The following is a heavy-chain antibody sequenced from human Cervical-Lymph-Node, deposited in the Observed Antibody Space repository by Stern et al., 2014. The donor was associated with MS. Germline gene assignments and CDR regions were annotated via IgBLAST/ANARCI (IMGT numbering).Heavy chain of an antibody. D-gene: IGHD2-8*02. CDR2: VFYSGFT. J-gene: IGHJ3*02. CDR3: ARPVVSRPDGSDAFDI. CDR1: GGSVNSYY. V-gene: IGHV4-59*08. Sequence: QVQLVQSGPGLVRPSETLSLTCIVSGGSVNSYYWSWIRQPPGKGLEWIGYVFYSGFTNYNPSLKSRVAMSVDMSKNQFSPDLTSVTAADTAVYYCARPVVSRPDGSDAFDIWGQGTLVTVSS.